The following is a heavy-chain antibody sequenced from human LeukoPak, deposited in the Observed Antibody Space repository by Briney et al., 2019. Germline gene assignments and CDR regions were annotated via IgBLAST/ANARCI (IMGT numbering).Heavy chain of an antibody. V-gene: IGHV3-23*01. CDR1: GFTFTTYA. J-gene: IGHJ4*02. CDR2: ISASGGST. CDR3: ARFIGPEYSSGWYEHY. Sequence: GGSLRLSCAASGFTFTTYAMSCVRQPPGKGLEWVSAISASGGSTYYANSVKGRFTISRDNAKNSLYLQMNSLRAEDTAVYYCARFIGPEYSSGWYEHYWGQGTLVTVSS. D-gene: IGHD6-19*01.